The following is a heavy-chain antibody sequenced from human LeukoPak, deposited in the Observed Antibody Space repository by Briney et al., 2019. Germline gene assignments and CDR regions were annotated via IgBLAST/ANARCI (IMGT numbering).Heavy chain of an antibody. CDR3: AKQAGFLGSGSYYAD. CDR2: ISSGSPTI. V-gene: IGHV3-48*04. CDR1: GFVFSSYS. Sequence: GGSLRLSCAASGFVFSSYSMNWVRQAPGKGLEWVSYISSGSPTIFYADSAKGRFTISRDNAKNSVYLQMNSLRAEDTAVYYCAKQAGFLGSGSYYADWGQGTLVTVSS. D-gene: IGHD3-10*01. J-gene: IGHJ4*02.